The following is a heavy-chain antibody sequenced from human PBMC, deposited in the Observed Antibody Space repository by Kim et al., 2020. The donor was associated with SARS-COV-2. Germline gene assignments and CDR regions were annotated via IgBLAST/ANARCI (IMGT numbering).Heavy chain of an antibody. CDR2: INSDGSDM. V-gene: IGHV3-11*01. CDR3: VREPDN. J-gene: IGHJ4*02. Sequence: GGSLRLSCAASGFSFSDYYMNWIRQAPGKGLEWVAYINSDGSDMRYAESVNGRFSISRDNAKNSLSLQMNSLTPEDTAVYYCVREPDNWGQGTLVTVSS. CDR1: GFSFSDYY.